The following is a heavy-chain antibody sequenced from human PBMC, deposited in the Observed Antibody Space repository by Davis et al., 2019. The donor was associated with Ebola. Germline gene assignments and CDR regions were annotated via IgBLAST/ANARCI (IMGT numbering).Heavy chain of an antibody. Sequence: GESLEISCAASGFTFSDYYMSWIRQAPGKGLEWVSYISSSGSTIYYADSVKGRFTISRDNAKNSLYLQMNSLRAEDTAVYYCARGYCSSTSCSQTTYYGMDVWGQGTTVTVSS. CDR2: ISSSGSTI. CDR3: ARGYCSSTSCSQTTYYGMDV. V-gene: IGHV3-11*04. D-gene: IGHD2-2*01. CDR1: GFTFSDYY. J-gene: IGHJ6*02.